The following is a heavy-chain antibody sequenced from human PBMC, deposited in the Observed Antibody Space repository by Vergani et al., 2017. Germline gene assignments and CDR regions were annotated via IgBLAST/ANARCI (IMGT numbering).Heavy chain of an antibody. V-gene: IGHV4-34*01. CDR1: GGSFSGYY. J-gene: IGHJ5*02. Sequence: QVQLQQWGAGLLKPSETLSLTCAVYGGSFSGYYWSWIRQPPGKGLEWIGEINHSGSTNYNPYLKSRVTISVDTSKNQFSLKLSSVTAADTAVYYCARILRYFDWLSPGGWFDPWGQGTLVTVSS. CDR3: ARILRYFDWLSPGGWFDP. CDR2: INHSGST. D-gene: IGHD3-9*01.